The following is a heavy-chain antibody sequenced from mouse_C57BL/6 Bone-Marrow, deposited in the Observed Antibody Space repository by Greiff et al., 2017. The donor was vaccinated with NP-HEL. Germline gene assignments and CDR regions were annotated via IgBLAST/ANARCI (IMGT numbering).Heavy chain of an antibody. CDR2: INPYNGGT. CDR1: GYTFTDYY. J-gene: IGHJ3*01. D-gene: IGHD3-2*02. Sequence: EVKLQESGPVLVKPGASVKMSCKASGYTFTDYYMNWVKQSHGKSLEWIGVINPYNGGTSYNQKFKGKATLTVDKSSSTAYMELNSLTSEDSAVYYCASQLRLQFAYWGQGTLVTVSA. V-gene: IGHV1-19*01. CDR3: ASQLRLQFAY.